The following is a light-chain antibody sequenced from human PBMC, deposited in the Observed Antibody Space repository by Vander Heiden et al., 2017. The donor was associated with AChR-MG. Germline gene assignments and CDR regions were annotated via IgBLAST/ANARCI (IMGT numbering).Light chain of an antibody. Sequence: SYVLTQAPSVSVAPGPTAIVTCGGNDIGSKVVHWYQQKPGQAPLVVIYADRDRPSGIPERFSGSNSGATATLTISRVEAGDEATYYCQVCDSFINHVVFGRGTRLTVL. CDR3: QVCDSFINHVV. CDR2: ADR. V-gene: IGLV3-21*02. CDR1: DIGSKV. J-gene: IGLJ3*02.